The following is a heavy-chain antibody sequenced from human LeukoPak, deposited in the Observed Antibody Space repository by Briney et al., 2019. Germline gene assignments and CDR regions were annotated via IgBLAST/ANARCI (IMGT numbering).Heavy chain of an antibody. D-gene: IGHD3-3*01. CDR3: ARGYYDFWSGTYFDY. CDR2: IYSGGST. Sequence: GGSLRLSCAASGFTVSSNYMSWVRQAPGKGLEWVSVIYSGGSTYYADSVKGRLTISRDNSKNTLYLQMNSLRAEDTAVYYCARGYYDFWSGTYFDYWGQGTLVTVSS. J-gene: IGHJ4*02. V-gene: IGHV3-53*01. CDR1: GFTVSSNY.